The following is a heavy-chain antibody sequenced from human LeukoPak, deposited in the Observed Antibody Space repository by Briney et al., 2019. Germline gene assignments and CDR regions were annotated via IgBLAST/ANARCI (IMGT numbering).Heavy chain of an antibody. CDR3: ARTGGTTVTTKFDY. CDR2: ISSSSSYT. J-gene: IGHJ4*02. CDR1: GFTFSDYY. V-gene: IGHV3-11*06. Sequence: GGSLRLSCAASGFTFSDYYMSWIRQAPGKGLEWVSYISSSSSYTNYADSVKGRFTISRDNAKNSLYLQVNSLRAEDTAVYYCARTGGTTVTTKFDYWGQGTLVTVSS. D-gene: IGHD4-17*01.